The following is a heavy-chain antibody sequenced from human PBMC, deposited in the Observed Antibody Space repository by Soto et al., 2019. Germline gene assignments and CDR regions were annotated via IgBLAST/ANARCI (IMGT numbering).Heavy chain of an antibody. CDR1: GFSVGDNY. J-gene: IGHJ3*01. D-gene: IGHD5-12*01. CDR3: ARDRGYR. CDR2: IYSVGST. Sequence: EVQLVESGGGLVQPGGSLRLSCAASGFSVGDNYMKWVRQAPGKGLEWVSLIYSVGSTFYADSVKGRFTISRDNSKNTLFLQMNNLRVDDTAVYYCARDRGYRWDQGTMVTVSA. V-gene: IGHV3-66*01.